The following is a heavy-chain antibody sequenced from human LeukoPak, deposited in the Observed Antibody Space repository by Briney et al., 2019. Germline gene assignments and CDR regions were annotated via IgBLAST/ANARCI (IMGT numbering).Heavy chain of an antibody. Sequence: ASVKVSCKASGYTFTSYGISWVRQAPGQGLEWMGWISAYNGNTNYAQKLQGRVTMTTDTSTSTAYMELRSLRSDDTAVYYCARQGSKVVVPAAIAEDYYDSSGYYSYYFDYWGQGTLVTVSS. CDR3: ARQGSKVVVPAAIAEDYYDSSGYYSYYFDY. CDR2: ISAYNGNT. V-gene: IGHV1-18*01. CDR1: GYTFTSYG. D-gene: IGHD3-22*01. J-gene: IGHJ4*02.